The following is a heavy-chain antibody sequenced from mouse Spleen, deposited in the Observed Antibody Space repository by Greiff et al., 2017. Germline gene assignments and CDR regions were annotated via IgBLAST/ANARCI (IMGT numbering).Heavy chain of an antibody. CDR3: AREPIYYYGSSYEGNAMDY. D-gene: IGHD1-1*01. J-gene: IGHJ4*01. CDR1: GYTFTSYW. Sequence: QVQLQQPGAELVKPGASVKMSCKASGYTFTSYWITWVKQRPGQGLEWIGDIYPGSGSTNYNEKFKSKATLTVDTSSSTAYMQLSSLTSEDSAVYYCAREPIYYYGSSYEGNAMDYWGQGTSVTVSS. CDR2: IYPGSGST. V-gene: IGHV1-55*01.